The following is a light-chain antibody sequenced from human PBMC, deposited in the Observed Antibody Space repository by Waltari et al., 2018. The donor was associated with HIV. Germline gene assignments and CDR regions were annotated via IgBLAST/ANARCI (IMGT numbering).Light chain of an antibody. CDR1: SCSSTHNYY. CDR3: VLFMGNGIWV. Sequence: QPVVTQEPSFRVSPGGTDTLSCGFISCSSTHNYYTCWYQQTPGQPPRTLIYSTNTRSAGVPDRFSGSILGNKAALTITGAQADDESDYYCVLFMGNGIWVFGGGTKLTVL. V-gene: IGLV8-61*01. J-gene: IGLJ3*02. CDR2: STN.